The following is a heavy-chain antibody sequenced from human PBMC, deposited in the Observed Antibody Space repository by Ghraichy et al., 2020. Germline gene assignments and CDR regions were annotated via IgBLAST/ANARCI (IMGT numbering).Heavy chain of an antibody. Sequence: SVKVSCKASGGTFNNYAVTWVRQAPGQGLEWMGVIIPAFRSTDYAQKFQGRVTITADESTAYVALSSLRSDDTAVYYCARTHLVVEPNTDAKYYYFSGMDVWGQGTAVSVSS. D-gene: IGHD2-15*01. CDR3: ARTHLVVEPNTDAKYYYFSGMDV. V-gene: IGHV1-69*13. J-gene: IGHJ6*02. CDR2: IIPAFRST. CDR1: GGTFNNYA.